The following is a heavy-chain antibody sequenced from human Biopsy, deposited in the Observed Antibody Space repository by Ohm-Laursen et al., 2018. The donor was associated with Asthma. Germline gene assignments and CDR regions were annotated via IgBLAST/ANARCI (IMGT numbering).Heavy chain of an antibody. V-gene: IGHV3-7*01. CDR1: GFMFRSFG. J-gene: IGHJ1*01. CDR3: ARTFHFWSPYHAEHYQL. CDR2: IKHDGSEK. Sequence: GSLRLSCAASGFMFRSFGMNWVRQVPGQGLEWVANIKHDGSEKNHVDSLKGRFTISRDNAKNLLFLQMNSLRAEDTAVYYCARTFHFWSPYHAEHYQLWGQGTLVTVSS. D-gene: IGHD3-3*01.